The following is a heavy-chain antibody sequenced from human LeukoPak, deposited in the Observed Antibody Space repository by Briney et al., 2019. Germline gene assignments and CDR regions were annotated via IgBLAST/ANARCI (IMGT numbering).Heavy chain of an antibody. Sequence: PSETLSLTCTVSGGSISSYYWSWIRQSPGKGLEWIGYIYYSGSTNYNPSLKSRVTISVDTSKNQFSLKLSSVTAADTAVYYCARVGSVVVVAAYPGNWYFDLWGRGTLVTVSS. D-gene: IGHD2-15*01. J-gene: IGHJ2*01. CDR1: GGSISSYY. V-gene: IGHV4-59*12. CDR3: ARVGSVVVVAAYPGNWYFDL. CDR2: IYYSGST.